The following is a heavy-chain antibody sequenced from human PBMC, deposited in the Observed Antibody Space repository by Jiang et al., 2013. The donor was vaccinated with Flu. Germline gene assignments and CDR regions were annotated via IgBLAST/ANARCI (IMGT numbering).Heavy chain of an antibody. V-gene: IGHV3-30-3*01. CDR1: GFTFSSYA. CDR3: ARDEGGVPDY. D-gene: IGHD1-26*01. J-gene: IGHJ4*02. Sequence: QLLESGGGVVQPGRSLRLSCAASGFTFSSYAMHWVRQAPGKGLEWVAVISYDGSNKYYADSVKGRFTISRDNSKNTLYLQMNSLRAEDTAVYYCARDEGGVPDYWGQGTLVTVSS. CDR2: ISYDGSNK.